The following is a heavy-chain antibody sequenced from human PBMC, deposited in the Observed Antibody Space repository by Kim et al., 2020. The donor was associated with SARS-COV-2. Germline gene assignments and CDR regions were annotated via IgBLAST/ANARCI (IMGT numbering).Heavy chain of an antibody. CDR3: AKSYYDVSSGYRWLAGYFDY. CDR1: GFTFSSYA. V-gene: IGHV3-23*01. D-gene: IGHD3-22*01. J-gene: IGHJ4*02. Sequence: GGSLRLSCAASGFTFSSYAMSWVRQAPGKGLEWVSAISGSGGSTYYADSVKGRFTISRDNSKNTLYLQMNSLRAEDTAVYYCAKSYYDVSSGYRWLAGYFDYWGQGALVTVSS. CDR2: ISGSGGST.